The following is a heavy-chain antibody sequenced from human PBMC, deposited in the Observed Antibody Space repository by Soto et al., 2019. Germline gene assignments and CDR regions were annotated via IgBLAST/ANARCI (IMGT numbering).Heavy chain of an antibody. CDR2: INPSGGST. CDR3: ARVAVRSGSYYLWFDP. V-gene: IGHV1-46*03. CDR1: GYTFTSYY. D-gene: IGHD3-10*01. J-gene: IGHJ5*02. Sequence: QVQLVQSGAEVKKPGASVKVSCKASGYTFTSYYMHWVRQAPGQGLEWMGIINPSGGSTSYAQKFQGGVTMPRDTSTSTVYRELSSLRSEDTAVYYCARVAVRSGSYYLWFDPWGQGTLVTVSS.